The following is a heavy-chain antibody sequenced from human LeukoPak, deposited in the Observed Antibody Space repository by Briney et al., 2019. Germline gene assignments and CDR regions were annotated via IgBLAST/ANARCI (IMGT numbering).Heavy chain of an antibody. V-gene: IGHV3-74*01. Sequence: PGGSLSLSCAASGFTFSPYWMHWVRQAPGKGLVWVSHINRDGSDTSYADSVKGRFTISRGNSKNTLYLQLNNLRVEDTAVYFCTRIRTGPSFGIDYWGQGTLVTVSS. CDR1: GFTFSPYW. J-gene: IGHJ4*02. CDR2: INRDGSDT. D-gene: IGHD1-1*01. CDR3: TRIRTGPSFGIDY.